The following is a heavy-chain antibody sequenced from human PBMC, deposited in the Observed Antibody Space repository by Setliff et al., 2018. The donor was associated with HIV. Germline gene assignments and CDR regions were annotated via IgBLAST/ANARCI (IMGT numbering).Heavy chain of an antibody. D-gene: IGHD3-16*01. V-gene: IGHV4-34*01. Sequence: PSETLSLTCAVYGGSLSGYYWSWIRQPPGKGLEWIGEINDSGNINYNPSLKSRVTISLDTSKNQFSLKVSSVTAADTAAYYCARGGANPSWFDSWGQGTLVTVSS. CDR1: GGSLSGYY. CDR3: ARGGANPSWFDS. J-gene: IGHJ5*01. CDR2: INDSGNI.